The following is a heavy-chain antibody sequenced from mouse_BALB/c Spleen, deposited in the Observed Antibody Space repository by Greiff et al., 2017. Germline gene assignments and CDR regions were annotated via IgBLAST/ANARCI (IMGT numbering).Heavy chain of an antibody. CDR2: ISSGSSTI. V-gene: IGHV5-17*02. CDR3: ARTYYDYPFAY. J-gene: IGHJ3*01. Sequence: EVMLVESGGGLVQPGGSRKLSCAASGFTFSSFGMHWVRQAPEKGLEWVAYISSGSSTIYYADTVKGRFTISRDNPKNTLFLQMTSLRSEDTAMYYCARTYYDYPFAYWGQGTLVTVSA. CDR1: GFTFSSFG. D-gene: IGHD2-4*01.